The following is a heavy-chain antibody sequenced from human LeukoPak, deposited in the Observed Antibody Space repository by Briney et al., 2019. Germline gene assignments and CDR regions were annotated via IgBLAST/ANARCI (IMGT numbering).Heavy chain of an antibody. Sequence: SETLSLTCAVYGGSFSGYYWSWLRQPPGKGLEWMGEINHSGSTNYNPSLKSRVTISVDTSKTQFSLKLSSVTAADTAVYYCARVSPNYYDSSGYPYYFDYWGQGTLVTVSS. CDR3: ARVSPNYYDSSGYPYYFDY. V-gene: IGHV4-34*01. J-gene: IGHJ4*02. CDR2: INHSGST. D-gene: IGHD3-22*01. CDR1: GGSFSGYY.